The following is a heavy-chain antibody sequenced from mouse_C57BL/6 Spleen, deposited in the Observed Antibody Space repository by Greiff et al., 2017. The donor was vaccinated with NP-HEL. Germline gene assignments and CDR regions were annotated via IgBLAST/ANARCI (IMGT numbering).Heavy chain of an antibody. V-gene: IGHV1-18*01. CDR2: INPNNGGT. CDR3: AMDDDEGAY. Sequence: VQLQQSGPELVMPGASVKIPCKASGYTFTDYNMDWVKQSHGKSLEWIGDINPNNGGTIYNQKFKGKATLTVDKSSSTAYMELRSLTSEDTAVYYCAMDDDEGAYWGQGTLVTVSA. J-gene: IGHJ3*01. CDR1: GYTFTDYN. D-gene: IGHD2-4*01.